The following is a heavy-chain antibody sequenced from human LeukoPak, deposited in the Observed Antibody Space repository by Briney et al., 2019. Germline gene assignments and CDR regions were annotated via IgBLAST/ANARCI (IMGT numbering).Heavy chain of an antibody. CDR1: GDSINSGGYY. D-gene: IGHD3-22*01. Sequence: PSETLSLTCTVSGDSINSGGYYWTWIRQYPGKGLEWIGYMYYSGITYYNPSLRSRVSISLDTSKNQFSLKLSSVTAAGTAVYYCASQANYYDSRGYFQHWGQGTLVTVSS. V-gene: IGHV4-31*03. CDR2: MYYSGIT. CDR3: ASQANYYDSRGYFQH. J-gene: IGHJ1*01.